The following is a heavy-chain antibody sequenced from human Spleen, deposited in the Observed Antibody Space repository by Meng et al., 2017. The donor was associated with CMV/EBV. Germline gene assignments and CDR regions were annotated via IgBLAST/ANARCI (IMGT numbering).Heavy chain of an antibody. D-gene: IGHD3-10*01. Sequence: ASVKVSCKTSGYPFTSLDVSWVRQAPGQGLEWMGWISAYNGNTNYAQKLQGRVTMTTDTSTSTAYMELRSLGSDDTAVYYCARDSGGWDSWDYWGQGTLVTVSS. J-gene: IGHJ4*02. CDR3: ARDSGGWDSWDY. CDR2: ISAYNGNT. V-gene: IGHV1-18*01. CDR1: GYPFTSLD.